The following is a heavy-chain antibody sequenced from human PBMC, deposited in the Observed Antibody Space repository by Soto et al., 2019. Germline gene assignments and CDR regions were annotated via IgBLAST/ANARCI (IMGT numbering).Heavy chain of an antibody. D-gene: IGHD3-22*01. J-gene: IGHJ4*02. CDR1: GLTFSNCS. CDR2: ISGSGGST. Sequence: GSLRLSCAASGLTFSNCSMSWVRQPPGKGMEWVSAISGSGGSTYYADAVKCRFTISRDNSKNMLYLQMNSVRAQDTPVYYCAKDYYDSSGYSYFDYWGQGTQGTVSS. V-gene: IGHV3-23*01. CDR3: AKDYYDSSGYSYFDY.